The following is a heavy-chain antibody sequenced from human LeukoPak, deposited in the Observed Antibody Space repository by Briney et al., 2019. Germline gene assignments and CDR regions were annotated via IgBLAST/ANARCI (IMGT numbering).Heavy chain of an antibody. CDR1: GFTFVSYW. V-gene: IGHV3-74*01. CDR3: ARDNGKDYDFWSGYYTTPSFDY. CDR2: INGYGSST. D-gene: IGHD3-3*01. Sequence: PGGSLRLSCAASGFTFVSYWMHWVRQAPGKGLVWVSRINGYGSSTDFADSVKGRFTISRDNAKNTLYLQMNSLRAEDTAVYYCARDNGKDYDFWSGYYTTPSFDYWGQGTLVTVSS. J-gene: IGHJ4*02.